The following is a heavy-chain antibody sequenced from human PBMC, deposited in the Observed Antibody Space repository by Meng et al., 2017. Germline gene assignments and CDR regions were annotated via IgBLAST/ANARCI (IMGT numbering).Heavy chain of an antibody. CDR1: VGPFRSYG. Sequence: SSVTVSCKASVGPFRSYGISWVRQAPGQGREWMGGIITIFGTANYAQKFQGRVTITTDESTSTAYMELSSLRSEDTAVYYCARVDGGRYGTKGDYYGMDVWGQGTMVTVSS. J-gene: IGHJ6*02. V-gene: IGHV1-69*05. CDR2: IITIFGTA. CDR3: ARVDGGRYGTKGDYYGMDV. D-gene: IGHD2-8*01.